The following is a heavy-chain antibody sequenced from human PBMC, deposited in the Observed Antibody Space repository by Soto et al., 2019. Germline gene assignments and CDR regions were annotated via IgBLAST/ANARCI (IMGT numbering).Heavy chain of an antibody. CDR2: ISGSGGST. CDR1: GFTFSSYA. CDR3: ASRTSGWYFDY. V-gene: IGHV3-23*01. Sequence: EVQLLESGGGLVQPGGSLRLSCTASGFTFSSYAMNWVRQAPGKGLEWVSVISGSGGSTYYADSVKGRFTIYRDNSKNKLYLQMNSLIAEDTAVYYCASRTSGWYFDYWGQGTLVTVSS. D-gene: IGHD6-19*01. J-gene: IGHJ4*02.